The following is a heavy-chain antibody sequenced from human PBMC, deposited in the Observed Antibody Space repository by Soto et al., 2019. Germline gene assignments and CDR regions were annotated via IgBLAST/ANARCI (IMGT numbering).Heavy chain of an antibody. CDR2: INPSRDSR. Sequence: ASVKVSGKASGYTFTSYHMHWVRQAPGQGLERMGKINPSRDSRTYAQKFQGRVTMTGDTSTSTVYMELSSLRSEDTAVYYCARRYSYRTSWLDSWGQGTLVTVSS. V-gene: IGHV1-46*01. CDR1: GYTFTSYH. D-gene: IGHD1-20*01. CDR3: ARRYSYRTSWLDS. J-gene: IGHJ5*01.